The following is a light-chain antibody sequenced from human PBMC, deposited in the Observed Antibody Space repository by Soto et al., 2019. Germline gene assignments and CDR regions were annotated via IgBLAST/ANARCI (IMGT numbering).Light chain of an antibody. J-gene: IGLJ2*01. CDR2: EVR. V-gene: IGLV2-14*01. Sequence: QSALTQPASVSGSPGQSITVSCTGTSSDVGGYNYVSWYQHHPGEAPRLLIFEVRNRPSGVSNRFSGSKSGNTASLTISGLQAEDEADYYCSSYTSNNTVVFGGGTKPTVL. CDR3: SSYTSNNTVV. CDR1: SSDVGGYNY.